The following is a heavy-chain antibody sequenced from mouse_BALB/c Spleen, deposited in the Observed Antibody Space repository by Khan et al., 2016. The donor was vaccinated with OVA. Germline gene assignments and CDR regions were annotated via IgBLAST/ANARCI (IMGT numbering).Heavy chain of an antibody. Sequence: EVELVESGGGLVKPGGSLKLSCTVSGFTFSNYAMSWVRQTPEKRLEWVATISSGGTYTSYPDSVRGRFTISRDNANNTLYLQMSSLRSEDTAMFYWARTPGYYGSNYFDYWGQGTTLTVSS. CDR3: ARTPGYYGSNYFDY. CDR2: ISSGGTYT. CDR1: GFTFSNYA. V-gene: IGHV5-9-3*01. J-gene: IGHJ2*01. D-gene: IGHD1-1*01.